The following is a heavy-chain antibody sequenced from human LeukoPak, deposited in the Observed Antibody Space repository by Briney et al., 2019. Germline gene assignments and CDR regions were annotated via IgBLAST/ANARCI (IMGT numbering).Heavy chain of an antibody. CDR3: AKDYCGGDCYPDY. V-gene: IGHV3-30*18. Sequence: PGRSLRLSCAASGFTFRSYGMHWVRQAPGKGLEWGAVISYDGSNKYYADSVKGRFTISRDNSKNTLYLQMNSLRAEDTAVYYCAKDYCGGDCYPDYWGQGTLVTVSS. D-gene: IGHD2-21*02. J-gene: IGHJ4*02. CDR2: ISYDGSNK. CDR1: GFTFRSYG.